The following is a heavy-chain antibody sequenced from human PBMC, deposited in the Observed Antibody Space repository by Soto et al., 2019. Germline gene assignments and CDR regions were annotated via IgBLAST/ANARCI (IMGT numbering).Heavy chain of an antibody. V-gene: IGHV4-39*01. D-gene: IGHD2-15*01. CDR2: IYYSGST. CDR3: ASGAWVVAAYYFDY. J-gene: IGHJ4*02. CDR1: GGSISSSSYY. Sequence: HLQLQESGPGLVKPSETLSLTCTVSGGSISSSSYYWGWIRQPPGKGLEWIGSIYYSGSTYYNPSLKSRVTISVDTSKNQFSLKLSSVTAADTAVYYCASGAWVVAAYYFDYWGQGTLVTVSS.